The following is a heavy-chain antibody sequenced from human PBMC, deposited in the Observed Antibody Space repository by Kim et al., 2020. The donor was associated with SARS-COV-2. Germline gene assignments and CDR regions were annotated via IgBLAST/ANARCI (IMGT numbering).Heavy chain of an antibody. CDR3: ARGGSQRFGY. V-gene: IGHV1-2*02. J-gene: IGHJ4*02. CDR2: INPYSGTT. D-gene: IGHD3-16*01. Sequence: ASVKVSCKTSGYTFTGHYIHWMRQAPGQGLEWMAGINPYSGTTNFAQRFQGRVTMTRATSISTAYMELSSLTSDDTALYYCARGGSQRFGYWGQGTQVTVSS. CDR1: GYTFTGHY.